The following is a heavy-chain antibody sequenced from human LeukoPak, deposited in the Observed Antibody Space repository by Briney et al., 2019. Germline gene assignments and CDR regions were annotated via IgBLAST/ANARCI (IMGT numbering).Heavy chain of an antibody. CDR1: GYSISSGYY. D-gene: IGHD5-18*01. CDR2: IYHSGST. Sequence: PSETLSLTCTVSGYSISSGYYWGWIRQPPGKGLEWIGSIYHSGSTYYNPSLKSRVTISVDTSKNQFSLKLSSVTAADTAVYYCARDRIQLWGDYYYYYGMDVWGQGTTVTVSS. V-gene: IGHV4-38-2*02. CDR3: ARDRIQLWGDYYYYYGMDV. J-gene: IGHJ6*02.